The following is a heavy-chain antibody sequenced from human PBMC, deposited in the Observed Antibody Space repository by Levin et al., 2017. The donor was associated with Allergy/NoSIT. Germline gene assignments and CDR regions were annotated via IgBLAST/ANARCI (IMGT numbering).Heavy chain of an antibody. D-gene: IGHD3-10*01. CDR1: GGSVSSDDYY. V-gene: IGHV4-61*03. Sequence: SSETLSLTCTVSGGSVSSDDYYWSWIRQPPGKGLEWIGYIQHSGSSFYNPSLKRRVTISLDTSKNHFSLGLRSVTAADTAVYYCARLKEGWSGSGSYYLRFDPWGQGTLVTVSS. CDR2: IQHSGSS. J-gene: IGHJ5*02. CDR3: ARLKEGWSGSGSYYLRFDP.